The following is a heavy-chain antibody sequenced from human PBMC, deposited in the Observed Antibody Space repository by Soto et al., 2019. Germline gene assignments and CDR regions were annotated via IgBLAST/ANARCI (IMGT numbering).Heavy chain of an antibody. V-gene: IGHV4-34*01. Sequence: QVQLQQWGAGLLKPSETLSLTCAVYGGSFSGYYWSWIRQPPGKGLEWIGEINHSGSTNYNPSLKSRVTISVDTSKNQFSLKLSSVTAAATAVYYCARGPRGYRGYGMDVWGQGTTVTVSS. J-gene: IGHJ6*02. D-gene: IGHD5-18*01. CDR2: INHSGST. CDR1: GGSFSGYY. CDR3: ARGPRGYRGYGMDV.